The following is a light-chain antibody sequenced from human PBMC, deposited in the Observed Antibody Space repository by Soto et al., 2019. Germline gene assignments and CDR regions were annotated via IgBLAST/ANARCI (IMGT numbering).Light chain of an antibody. CDR3: SSYAGSSTSRV. CDR2: EVT. J-gene: IGLJ2*01. CDR1: SGDIGGYNY. V-gene: IGLV2-14*01. Sequence: QSALTQPASVSGSPGQSITISCTGTSGDIGGYNYVSWYQQHPGKAPKLLISEVTNRPSGVSNRFSGSKSGNTASLTISGLQAEDEADYYCSSYAGSSTSRVFGGGTKLTVL.